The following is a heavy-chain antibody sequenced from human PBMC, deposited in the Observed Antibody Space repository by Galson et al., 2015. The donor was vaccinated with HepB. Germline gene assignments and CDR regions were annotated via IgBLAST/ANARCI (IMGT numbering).Heavy chain of an antibody. CDR1: GFTFSSYW. V-gene: IGHV3-74*01. Sequence: SLRLSCATFGFTFSSYWMHWVRQAPGKGLVWVSRMDSDGSWISYADSVKDRFIISRDNAKNTLYLQMNSLRAEDTAVYYCAREKYIHDDAFDFWGLGTMVTVSS. CDR2: MDSDGSWI. CDR3: AREKYIHDDAFDF. D-gene: IGHD5-18*01. J-gene: IGHJ3*01.